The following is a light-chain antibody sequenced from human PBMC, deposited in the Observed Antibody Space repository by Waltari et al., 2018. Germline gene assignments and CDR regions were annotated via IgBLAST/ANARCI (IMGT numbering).Light chain of an antibody. Sequence: DIQMTQSPSTLSASVGDRITITCRASQRLTYWLAWDQVKPGKPPKLLMYRASTLQRGIPSRFSGSGSGTEFTLTISSLQPDDFATYYCQQFNNHPFTFGQGTKVQI. J-gene: IGKJ2*01. V-gene: IGKV1-5*03. CDR1: QRLTYW. CDR2: RAS. CDR3: QQFNNHPFT.